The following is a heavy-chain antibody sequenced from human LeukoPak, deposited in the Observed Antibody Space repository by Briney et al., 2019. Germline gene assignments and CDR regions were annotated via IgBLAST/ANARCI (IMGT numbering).Heavy chain of an antibody. J-gene: IGHJ4*02. Sequence: SETLSLTCAVYGGSFSGYYWSWIRQPPGKGLEWIGEINHSGSTNYNPSLKSRVTISVDTSKNQFSLKLSSVTAADTAVYYCASSSPSAYWGQGTLVTVSS. CDR2: INHSGST. V-gene: IGHV4-34*01. D-gene: IGHD6-6*01. CDR1: GGSFSGYY. CDR3: ASSSPSAY.